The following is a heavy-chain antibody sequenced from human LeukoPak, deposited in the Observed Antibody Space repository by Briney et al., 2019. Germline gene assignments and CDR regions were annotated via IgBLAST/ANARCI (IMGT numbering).Heavy chain of an antibody. V-gene: IGHV3-30*03. J-gene: IGHJ2*01. D-gene: IGHD3-16*01. Sequence: PGGSLRLFCAASGFTFSRHGMHWVRQAPGKGLEWVAVIGDTGRARYYADSVKGRFTTSRDNSQNTLYLEMNSLRYDDTALYYCAREAAWGNWYFDLWGRGTLVTVSS. CDR3: AREAAWGNWYFDL. CDR1: GFTFSRHG. CDR2: IGDTGRAR.